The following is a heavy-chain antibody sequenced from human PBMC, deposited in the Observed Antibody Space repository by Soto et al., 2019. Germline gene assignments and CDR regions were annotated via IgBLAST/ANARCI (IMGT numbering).Heavy chain of an antibody. J-gene: IGHJ5*02. D-gene: IGHD5-12*01. CDR2: IYHMGGT. CDR3: ARFTYKSGFNWFDP. CDR1: GASINSDY. V-gene: IGHV4-59*03. Sequence: SETLSLTCTVSGASINSDYWSWIRQSPRKGLEWIGYIYHMGGTDYNPSLKSRVTISIDKSKNQFSLNLRSVTAADTAVYFCARFTYKSGFNWFDPWGQGTQVTVSS.